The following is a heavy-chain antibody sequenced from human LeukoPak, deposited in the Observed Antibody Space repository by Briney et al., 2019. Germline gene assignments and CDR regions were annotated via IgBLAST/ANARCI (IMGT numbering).Heavy chain of an antibody. D-gene: IGHD3-10*01. CDR2: ISYDGSNK. J-gene: IGHJ6*02. Sequence: GGSLRLSCAASGFTFSSYAMHWVRQAPGKGLEWVAVISYDGSNKYYADSVKGRFTISRDNSKNTLYLQMNSLRAEDTAVYYCARDRAIGLLSMVRGLSYGMDVWGQGTTVTVSS. V-gene: IGHV3-30-3*01. CDR3: ARDRAIGLLSMVRGLSYGMDV. CDR1: GFTFSSYA.